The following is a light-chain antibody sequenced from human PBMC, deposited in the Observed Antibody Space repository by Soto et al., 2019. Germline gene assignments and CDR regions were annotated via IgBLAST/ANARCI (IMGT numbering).Light chain of an antibody. V-gene: IGKV1-5*03. CDR2: KAS. CDR3: QHYTRYT. CDR1: QSISSW. Sequence: DIQMTQSPSTLSASVGDRVTITCRASQSISSWLAWYQQKPGKAPKLLIYKASSLESGVPSRFSGSGSGTEFTLTISSLQPDDFAYYYYQHYTRYTFGQGTKLEIK. J-gene: IGKJ2*01.